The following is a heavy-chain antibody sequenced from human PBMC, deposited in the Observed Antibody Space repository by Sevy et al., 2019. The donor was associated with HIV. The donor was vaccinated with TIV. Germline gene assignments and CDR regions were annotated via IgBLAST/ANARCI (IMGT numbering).Heavy chain of an antibody. D-gene: IGHD3-22*01. V-gene: IGHV3-15*01. CDR3: TTDPGYYDSSGYYYM. CDR2: IKSKTDGRTT. CDR1: GFTFNNAW. J-gene: IGHJ4*02. Sequence: GGSLRLSCAASGFTFNNAWMSWVRQAPGKGLEWVGRIKSKTDGRTTDYAAPVKGRFTISRDDSKNTLFLQMNSLKTEDTAVYYCTTDPGYYDSSGYYYMWGQGTLVTVSS.